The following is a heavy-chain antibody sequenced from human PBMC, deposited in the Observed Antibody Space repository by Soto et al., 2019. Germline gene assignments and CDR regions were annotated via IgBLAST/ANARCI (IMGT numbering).Heavy chain of an antibody. Sequence: PSETLSLTCTVSGGSISSSSYYWGWIRQPPGKGLEWIGSIYYSGSTYYNPSLKSRVTISVDTSKNQFSLKLSSVTAADTAVYYCARVLRFLQKGRFDPWGQGTLVTVSS. D-gene: IGHD3-3*01. CDR3: ARVLRFLQKGRFDP. CDR1: GGSISSSSYY. J-gene: IGHJ5*02. V-gene: IGHV4-39*01. CDR2: IYYSGST.